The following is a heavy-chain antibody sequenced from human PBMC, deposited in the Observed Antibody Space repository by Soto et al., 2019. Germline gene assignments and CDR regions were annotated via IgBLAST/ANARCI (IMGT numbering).Heavy chain of an antibody. CDR3: ARGRLRNDDCCDS. CDR1: GFTFSSYG. Sequence: QVQLVDSGGGVVQPGTSLRLSCAASGFTFSSYGMHWVRQAPGKGPEWVAVIWHDGNKKYYADSVKGRFTISRDNSKNTLSLQMNSLRVEDTAVYYCARGRLRNDDCCDSWGQGTLVTVSS. V-gene: IGHV3-33*01. CDR2: IWHDGNKK. J-gene: IGHJ5*02. D-gene: IGHD1-1*01.